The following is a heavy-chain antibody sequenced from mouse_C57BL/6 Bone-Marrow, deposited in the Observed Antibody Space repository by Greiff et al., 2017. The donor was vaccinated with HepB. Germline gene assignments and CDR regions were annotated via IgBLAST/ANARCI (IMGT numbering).Heavy chain of an antibody. CDR2: ISSGGSYT. D-gene: IGHD2-1*01. V-gene: IGHV5-6*01. CDR1: GFTFSSYG. CDR3: ARGGGNFYYFDY. J-gene: IGHJ2*01. Sequence: EVMLVESGGDLVKPGGSLKLSCAASGFTFSSYGMSWVRQTPDKRLEWVATISSGGSYTYYPDSVKGRFTISRDNAKNTLYLQMSSLKSEDTAMYYCARGGGNFYYFDYWGQGTTLTVSS.